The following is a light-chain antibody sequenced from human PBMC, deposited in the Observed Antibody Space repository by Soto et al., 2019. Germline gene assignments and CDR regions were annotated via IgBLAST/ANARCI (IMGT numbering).Light chain of an antibody. V-gene: IGLV2-14*01. CDR2: EVS. CDR1: SSDVGNYKY. CDR3: SSYTTTSTLV. J-gene: IGLJ3*02. Sequence: QSALTQPASVSGSPGQSITISCTGTSSDVGNYKYVSWYQQHPGKAPKLIIYEVSNRPSGVSDRFSGSKSGNTASLTISGLQTEDEADYYCSSYTTTSTLVFGGGTKLTVL.